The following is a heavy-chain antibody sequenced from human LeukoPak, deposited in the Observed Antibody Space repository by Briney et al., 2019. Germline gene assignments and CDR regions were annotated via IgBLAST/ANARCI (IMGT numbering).Heavy chain of an antibody. D-gene: IGHD3-22*01. CDR3: AKETTGYYYGQYDAFDI. J-gene: IGHJ3*02. CDR2: ISWNSGSI. V-gene: IGHV3-9*01. Sequence: GGSLRLSCAASGFIFNDYAMYWVRQAPGKGLEWVSGISWNSGSIGYADSVKGRFTISRDNAKNSLYLQMNSLRAEDTAVYYCAKETTGYYYGQYDAFDIWGQGTMVTVSS. CDR1: GFIFNDYA.